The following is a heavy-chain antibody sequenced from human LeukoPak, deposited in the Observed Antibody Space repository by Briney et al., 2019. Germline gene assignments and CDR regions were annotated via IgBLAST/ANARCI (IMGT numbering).Heavy chain of an antibody. D-gene: IGHD3-22*01. CDR3: ARPYYYDSRIDP. V-gene: IGHV4-30-4*01. Sequence: SQPLSLTCTVSGGSISSGDYYWSWIRQPPGKGLEWIAYMYYSGSTYYNPSLKSRVTMSADTSKNQLSLKLSSVTAADTAVYYCARPYYYDSRIDPWGQGILVTVSS. CDR1: GGSISSGDYY. J-gene: IGHJ5*02. CDR2: MYYSGST.